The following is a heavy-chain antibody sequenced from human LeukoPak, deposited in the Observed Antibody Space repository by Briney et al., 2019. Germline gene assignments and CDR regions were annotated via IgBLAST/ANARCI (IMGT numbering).Heavy chain of an antibody. D-gene: IGHD3-10*01. Sequence: ASVKVSCKASGYSFADYYMHWVRQAPGQGLEWMGWIKPNSGGTRSAQKFQGRVTMTRDTSISTAYMELSSLRYDDTAVYYCATNVLVRDIINWFDPWGQGTLVTVSS. CDR1: GYSFADYY. J-gene: IGHJ5*02. CDR2: IKPNSGGT. V-gene: IGHV1-2*02. CDR3: ATNVLVRDIINWFDP.